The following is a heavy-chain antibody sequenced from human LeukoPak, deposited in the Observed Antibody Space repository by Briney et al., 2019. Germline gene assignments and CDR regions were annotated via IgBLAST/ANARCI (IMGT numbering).Heavy chain of an antibody. V-gene: IGHV3-15*05. CDR2: IKSNLDGGTT. CDR1: GYTFTSVW. J-gene: IGHJ4*02. CDR3: TTDFSHFDFSSGYYSY. D-gene: IGHD3-3*01. Sequence: GGSLRLSCAASGYTFTSVWMVWVRQAPGKGPEWVGRIKSNLDGGTTDFAAPVKGRFSISRDDLARTLYLQMNNLKADDTGVYYCTTDFSHFDFSSGYYSYWRQGSLVTVSS.